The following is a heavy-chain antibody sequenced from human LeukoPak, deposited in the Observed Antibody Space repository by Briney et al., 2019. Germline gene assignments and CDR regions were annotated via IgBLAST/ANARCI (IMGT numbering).Heavy chain of an antibody. V-gene: IGHV4-34*01. J-gene: IGHJ4*02. CDR1: GGSFSGYY. CDR2: INHSGST. Sequence: SETLSLTCAVYGGSFSGYYWSWIRQPPGKGLEWIGEINHSGSTNYNPSLKSRVTISVDTSKNQFSLKLSSVTAADTAVYYCARGYCSSTSCYATAPGFDYWGQGTLVTVSS. CDR3: ARGYCSSTSCYATAPGFDY. D-gene: IGHD2-2*01.